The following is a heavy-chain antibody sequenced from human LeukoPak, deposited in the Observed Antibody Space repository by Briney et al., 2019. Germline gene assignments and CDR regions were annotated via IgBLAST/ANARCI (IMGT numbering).Heavy chain of an antibody. CDR3: ARDFSRLPRDDYYYYGMDV. CDR2: ISYDGSNK. J-gene: IGHJ6*02. D-gene: IGHD6-25*01. CDR1: GFTFSSYA. Sequence: GGSLRLSCAASGFTFSSYAMHWVRQAPGKGLEWVAVISYDGSNKYYADSVKGRFTISRDNSKNTLYLQMNSLRAEDTAVYYCARDFSRLPRDDYYYYGMDVWGQGTTVTVSS. V-gene: IGHV3-30-3*01.